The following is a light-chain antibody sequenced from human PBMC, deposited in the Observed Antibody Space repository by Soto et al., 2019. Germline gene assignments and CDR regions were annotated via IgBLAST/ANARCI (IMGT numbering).Light chain of an antibody. Sequence: VMAQSPATLSVSPGESATLSCRASQSVSRNLAWYQQKPGQGPRLLIYGASTRATGVPARFSGSGSGTEFTLTISSLQSEDFAVYYCQQYNNWPLTFGGGTKVEVK. CDR1: QSVSRN. CDR2: GAS. V-gene: IGKV3-15*01. CDR3: QQYNNWPLT. J-gene: IGKJ4*01.